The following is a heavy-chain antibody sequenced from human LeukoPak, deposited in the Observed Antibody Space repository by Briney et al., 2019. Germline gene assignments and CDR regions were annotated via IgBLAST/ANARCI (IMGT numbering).Heavy chain of an antibody. CDR3: ARVSSVNYYGSGSYYTFDY. D-gene: IGHD3-10*01. J-gene: IGHJ4*02. CDR2: INAGNGNT. V-gene: IGHV1-3*01. Sequence: RASVKVSCNASGYTFTSYAMHWVRQAPGQRLEWMGWINAGNGNTKYSQKFQGRVTITRDTSASTAYMELSSLRSEDTAVYYCARVSSVNYYGSGSYYTFDYWGQGTLVTVSS. CDR1: GYTFTSYA.